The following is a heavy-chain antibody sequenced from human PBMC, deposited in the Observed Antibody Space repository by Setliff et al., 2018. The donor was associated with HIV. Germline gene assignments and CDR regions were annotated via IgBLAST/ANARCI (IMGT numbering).Heavy chain of an antibody. CDR1: GGSISSGSYY. CDR3: AREHDPHPPFNEPYFDY. J-gene: IGHJ4*02. CDR2: IYTSGST. Sequence: SSETLSLTCTVSGGSISSGSYYWSWLRQPAGKGLEWIGHIYTSGSTNYNPSLKSRVTISVDTSKNQFSLKLSNLTAADTAVYYCAREHDPHPPFNEPYFDYWGQGALVTVSS. V-gene: IGHV4-61*09. D-gene: IGHD1-1*01.